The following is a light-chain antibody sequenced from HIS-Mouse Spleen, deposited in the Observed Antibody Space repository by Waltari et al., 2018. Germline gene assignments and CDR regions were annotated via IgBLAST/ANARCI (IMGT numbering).Light chain of an antibody. CDR3: CSYAGSSTWV. V-gene: IGLV2-23*01. CDR1: SSDVGRYNL. Sequence: QSALTQPASVSGSPGPSITIPCPGTSSDVGRYNLFSWYQQHPGKAPKLMIYEGSKRPSGVSNRFSGSKSGNTASLTISGLQAEDEADYYCCSYAGSSTWVFGGGTKLTVL. CDR2: EGS. J-gene: IGLJ3*02.